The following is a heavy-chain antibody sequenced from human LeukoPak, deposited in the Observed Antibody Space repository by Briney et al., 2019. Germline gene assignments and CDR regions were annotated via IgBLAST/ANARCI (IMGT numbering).Heavy chain of an antibody. Sequence: SETPSLTCTVSGGSISSYYWSWIRQPPGKGLEWIGYIYYSGSTNYNPSLKSRVTISVDTSKNQFSLKLSSVTAADTAVYYCASSTITFDWLPHFDYWGQGTLVTVSS. CDR1: GGSISSYY. J-gene: IGHJ4*02. CDR2: IYYSGST. D-gene: IGHD3-9*01. CDR3: ASSTITFDWLPHFDY. V-gene: IGHV4-59*01.